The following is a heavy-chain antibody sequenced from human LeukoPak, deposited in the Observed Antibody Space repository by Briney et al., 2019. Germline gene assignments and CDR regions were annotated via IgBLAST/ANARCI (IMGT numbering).Heavy chain of an antibody. V-gene: IGHV3-23*01. CDR1: GFTFSSYA. CDR3: ANLYGDYGINFDY. D-gene: IGHD4-17*01. CDR2: ISGSGGST. J-gene: IGHJ4*02. Sequence: GGSRRLSCAASGFTFSSYALGWFRRAPGRGLEWFSAISGSGGSTYYADSVKGRFTISRDNSKNTLYLQMNSLRAEDTAVYYCANLYGDYGINFDYWGQGTLVTVSS.